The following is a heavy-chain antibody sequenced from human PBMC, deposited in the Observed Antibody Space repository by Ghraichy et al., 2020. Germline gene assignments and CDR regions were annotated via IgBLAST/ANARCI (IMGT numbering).Heavy chain of an antibody. D-gene: IGHD3-3*01. CDR3: AGSHDSVY. Sequence: SETLSLTCTVSGGSISSSSYYSGWIRQPPGKGLEWIGSIYYSGSTYYNPSLKSRVTISVDTSKNQFSLKLSSVTAADTAVYYCAGSHDSVYWGQGTLVTVSS. CDR2: IYYSGST. CDR1: GGSISSSSYY. J-gene: IGHJ4*02. V-gene: IGHV4-39*01.